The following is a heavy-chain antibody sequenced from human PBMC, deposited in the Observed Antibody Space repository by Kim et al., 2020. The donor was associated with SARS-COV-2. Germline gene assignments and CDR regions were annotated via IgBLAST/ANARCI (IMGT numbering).Heavy chain of an antibody. V-gene: IGHV3-49*04. J-gene: IGHJ6*02. CDR3: TSWQQLEHYYGMDV. Sequence: GGSLRLSCTASGFTFGDYAMSWVRQAPGKGLEWVGFIRSKAYGGTTEYAASVKGRFTISRDDSKSIAYLQMNSLKTEDTAVYYCTSWQQLEHYYGMDVWGQGTTVTVSS. CDR1: GFTFGDYA. CDR2: IRSKAYGGTT. D-gene: IGHD6-13*01.